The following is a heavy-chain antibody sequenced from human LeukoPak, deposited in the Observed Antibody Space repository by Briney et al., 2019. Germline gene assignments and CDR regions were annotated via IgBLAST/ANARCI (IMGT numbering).Heavy chain of an antibody. CDR3: AKDLDYDILTGYFDY. CDR1: GFTFSSYG. CDR2: IRYDGSNK. V-gene: IGHV3-30*02. J-gene: IGHJ4*02. D-gene: IGHD3-9*01. Sequence: PGGSLRLSCAASGFTFSSYGMHWVRQAPGKGLEWVAFIRYDGSNKYYADSVKGRFTISRDNSKNTLYLQMNSLRAEDTAVYYCAKDLDYDILTGYFDYWGQGTLVTVSS.